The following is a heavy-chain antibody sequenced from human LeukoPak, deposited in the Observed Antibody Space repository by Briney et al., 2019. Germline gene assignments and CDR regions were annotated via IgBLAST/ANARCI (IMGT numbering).Heavy chain of an antibody. Sequence: PGGSLGLSCAASGFTFSSYGMHWVRQAPGKGLEWVAVISYDGSNKYYADSVKGRFTISRDNSKNTLYLQMNSLRAEDTAVYYCAKDRFDSEVATILDYWGQGTLVTVSS. CDR1: GFTFSSYG. V-gene: IGHV3-30*18. CDR2: ISYDGSNK. D-gene: IGHD5-12*01. J-gene: IGHJ4*02. CDR3: AKDRFDSEVATILDY.